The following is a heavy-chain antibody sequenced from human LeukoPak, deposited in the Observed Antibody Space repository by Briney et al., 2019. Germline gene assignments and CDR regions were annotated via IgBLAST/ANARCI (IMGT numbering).Heavy chain of an antibody. CDR1: GYTFTGYD. CDR3: TRGSLSGSSGDY. D-gene: IGHD1-26*01. J-gene: IGHJ4*02. Sequence: ASVRVSCKASGYTFTGYDINWVRQAIGQGLEWMGWMNPSTGDTGYAQKFQGRVTMTRNTSVDTAFMELSGLGSEDTAVYYCTRGSLSGSSGDYWGQGTLVTVSS. V-gene: IGHV1-8*01. CDR2: MNPSTGDT.